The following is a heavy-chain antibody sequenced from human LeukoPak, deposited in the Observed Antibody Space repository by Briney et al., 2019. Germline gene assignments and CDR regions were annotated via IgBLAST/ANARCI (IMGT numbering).Heavy chain of an antibody. CDR3: ARDNPYYDILTGYDFSGSFDP. CDR1: GGSISSSSYY. J-gene: IGHJ5*02. D-gene: IGHD3-9*01. CDR2: IYYSGST. Sequence: SETLSLTCTVSGGSISSSSYYWGWIRQPPGKGLEWIGSIYYSGSTYYNPSLKSRVTISVDTSKNQFSLKLSSVTAADTAVYYCARDNPYYDILTGYDFSGSFDPWGQGTLVTVSS. V-gene: IGHV4-39*07.